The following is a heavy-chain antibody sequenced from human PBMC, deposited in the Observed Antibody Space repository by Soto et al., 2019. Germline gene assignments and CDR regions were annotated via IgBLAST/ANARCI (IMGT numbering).Heavy chain of an antibody. Sequence: ASVKVSCKSSGYTFTGYYMHWVRQAPGQGLEWMGWINPNSGGTNYAQKFQGRVTMTRDTSISTAYMELSRLRSDDTAVYYCVTALGSSSQPSLEHWRQGTLVIV. J-gene: IGHJ1*01. CDR1: GYTFTGYY. D-gene: IGHD6-6*01. V-gene: IGHV1-2*02. CDR2: INPNSGGT. CDR3: VTALGSSSQPSLEH.